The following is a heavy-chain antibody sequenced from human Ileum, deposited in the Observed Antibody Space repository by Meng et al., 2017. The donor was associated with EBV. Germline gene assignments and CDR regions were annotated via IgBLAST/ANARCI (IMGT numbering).Heavy chain of an antibody. CDR1: GVSSIGYY. Sequence: HVRLTPWGSGRLKPSETLSYPCPVSGVSSIGYYWGWIRQPPGKGLEWIGEINHSGNTNYTPSLKSRVNISLDTSKNQFSLKLSSVTAADTAVYYCARYRLQNDYGDQLCYFDYLGQGTLVTVSS. J-gene: IGHJ4*02. CDR3: ARYRLQNDYGDQLCYFDY. V-gene: IGHV4-34*01. D-gene: IGHD4-17*01. CDR2: INHSGNT.